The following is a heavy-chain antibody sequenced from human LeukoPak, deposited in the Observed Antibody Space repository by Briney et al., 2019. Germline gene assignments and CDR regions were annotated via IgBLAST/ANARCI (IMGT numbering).Heavy chain of an antibody. CDR2: VYYSTNT. D-gene: IGHD5-12*01. CDR3: ARHSRSAYSGYENAFDI. CDR1: GDSISSSSYY. V-gene: IGHV4-39*01. Sequence: SETLSLTCTVSGDSISSSSYYWDWIRQPPGKGLEWIGNVYYSTNTYYNPSLKSRVTISVDTSKNQFSLKPSSVTAADTAIYYCARHSRSAYSGYENAFDIWGQGTVVTVSS. J-gene: IGHJ3*02.